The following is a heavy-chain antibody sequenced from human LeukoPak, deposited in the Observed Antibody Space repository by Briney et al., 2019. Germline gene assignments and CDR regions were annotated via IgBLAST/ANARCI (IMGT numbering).Heavy chain of an antibody. CDR3: ARTEDYDSSGYYSGY. Sequence: ASVKVSRKASGYTFTSYYMHWVRQAPGQGLEWMGWISAYNGNTNYAQKLQGRVTMTTDTSTSTAYMELRSLRSDDTAVYYCARTEDYDSSGYYSGYWGQGTLVTVSS. D-gene: IGHD3-22*01. J-gene: IGHJ4*02. V-gene: IGHV1-18*04. CDR1: GYTFTSYY. CDR2: ISAYNGNT.